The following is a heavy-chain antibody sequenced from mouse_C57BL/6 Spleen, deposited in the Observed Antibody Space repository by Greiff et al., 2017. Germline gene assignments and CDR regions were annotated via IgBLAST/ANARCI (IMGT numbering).Heavy chain of an antibody. V-gene: IGHV1-61*01. CDR2: IYPSDSET. Sequence: QVQLQQPGAELVRPGSSVKLSCKASGYTFTSYWMDWVKQRPGQGLEWIGNIYPSDSETHYNQKFKDKATLTVDKSSSTAYMQLSSLTSEDSAVYYCARTPMITTRYFDVWGTGTTVTVAS. J-gene: IGHJ1*03. CDR1: GYTFTSYW. CDR3: ARTPMITTRYFDV. D-gene: IGHD2-4*01.